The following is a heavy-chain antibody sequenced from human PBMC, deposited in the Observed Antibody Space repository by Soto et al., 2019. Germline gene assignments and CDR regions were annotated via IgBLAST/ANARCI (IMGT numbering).Heavy chain of an antibody. V-gene: IGHV1-18*01. CDR3: ASDRTIFGVVSPPDY. CDR2: ISAYNGNT. D-gene: IGHD3-3*01. J-gene: IGHJ4*02. Sequence: QVQLVQSGAAVKKPGASGKVSCKASGYTFTSYGISWVRQAPGQGLEWMGWISAYNGNTNYAQKLQGRVTMTTDTSTSKAYMELRSLRSDDTAVYYCASDRTIFGVVSPPDYWGQGTLVTVS. CDR1: GYTFTSYG.